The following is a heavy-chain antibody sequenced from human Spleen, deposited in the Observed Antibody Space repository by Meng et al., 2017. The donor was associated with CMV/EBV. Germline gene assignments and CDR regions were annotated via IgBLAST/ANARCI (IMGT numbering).Heavy chain of an antibody. CDR1: GFMFSNYA. CDR2: ISGSGDST. J-gene: IGHJ4*02. Sequence: GESLKISCAASGFMFSNYAMSWVRQAPGKVLEWVSGISGSGDSTYYADSVKGRFTISRDTSKNTLYLQMNSLSAEDTAVYYCAKGGYGSSWRYYFDFWGQGTLVTVSS. D-gene: IGHD6-13*01. V-gene: IGHV3-23*01. CDR3: AKGGYGSSWRYYFDF.